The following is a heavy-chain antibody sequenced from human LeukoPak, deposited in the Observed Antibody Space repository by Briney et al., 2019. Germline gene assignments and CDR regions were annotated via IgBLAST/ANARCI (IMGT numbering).Heavy chain of an antibody. V-gene: IGHV3-11*01. D-gene: IGHD5-24*01. CDR3: ARVLGVEMATTFDY. Sequence: PGGSLRLSCAASGFTFSDYYMSWIRQAPGKGLEGVSYLSSSGSTIYYADSVKGRFTISRDNAKNSLYLQMNSLRAEDTAVYYCARVLGVEMATTFDYWGQGTLVTVSS. J-gene: IGHJ4*02. CDR1: GFTFSDYY. CDR2: LSSSGSTI.